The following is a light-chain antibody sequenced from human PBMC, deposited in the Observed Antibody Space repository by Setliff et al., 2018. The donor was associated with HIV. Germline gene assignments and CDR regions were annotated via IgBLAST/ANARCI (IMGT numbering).Light chain of an antibody. CDR2: GYI. Sequence: QSVLTQPPSVSGAPGQRVTISCSGTNSNIGAGFDVHWYQQLPGTAPKLLIYGYINRPSGVPDRFSGSRSGTSASLAITGLQAEDEANYYCQSYDNSGSRVSGGGTQLTVL. V-gene: IGLV1-40*01. J-gene: IGLJ3*02. CDR3: QSYDNSGSRV. CDR1: NSNIGAGFD.